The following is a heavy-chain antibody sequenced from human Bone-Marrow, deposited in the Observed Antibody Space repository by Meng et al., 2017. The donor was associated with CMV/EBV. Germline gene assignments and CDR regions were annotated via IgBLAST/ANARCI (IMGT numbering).Heavy chain of an antibody. CDR2: ISGSGGST. D-gene: IGHD3-22*01. CDR1: RFTFSSYA. Sequence: GRSLRLSCAASRFTFSSYAMSCVRQAPGKGLEWVSAISGSGGSTYYADSVKGRFTISRDNSKNTLYLQMNSLRAEDTALYYCARGLTGVEVTPSDAFDIWGQGKMVNVAS. CDR3: ARGLTGVEVTPSDAFDI. J-gene: IGHJ3*02. V-gene: IGHV3-23*01.